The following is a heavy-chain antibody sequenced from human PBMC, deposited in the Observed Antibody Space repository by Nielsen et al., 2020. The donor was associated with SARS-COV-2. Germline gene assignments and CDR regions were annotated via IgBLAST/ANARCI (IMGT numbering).Heavy chain of an antibody. D-gene: IGHD3-22*01. Sequence: SETLSLTCTVSGGSISSYYWSWIRQPPGKGLEWIGYIYYSGSTNYNPSLKSRVTISVDTSKNQFSLKLSSVTAADTAVYYCARGGVYDSSAYYYYYGMDVWGQGTTVTVSS. J-gene: IGHJ6*02. CDR3: ARGGVYDSSAYYYYYGMDV. CDR1: GGSISSYY. CDR2: IYYSGST. V-gene: IGHV4-59*12.